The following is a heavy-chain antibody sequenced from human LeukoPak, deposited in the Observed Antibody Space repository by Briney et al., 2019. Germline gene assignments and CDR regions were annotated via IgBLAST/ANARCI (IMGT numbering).Heavy chain of an antibody. Sequence: ASVKVSCKASGYTFISYGISWGPQAPGQGVEWMGWISGDNGNTNYAQTRQGRVTMTTDTSATTAYLELRSLRSDDTAIYYCAREDTRRGSRGYFDYWGQGTLVNVSS. CDR3: AREDTRRGSRGYFDY. CDR2: ISGDNGNT. CDR1: GYTFISYG. J-gene: IGHJ4*02. V-gene: IGHV1-18*01.